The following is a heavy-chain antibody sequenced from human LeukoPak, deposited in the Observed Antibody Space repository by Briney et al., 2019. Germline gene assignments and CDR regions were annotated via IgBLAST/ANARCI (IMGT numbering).Heavy chain of an antibody. Sequence: GGSLRLSCAASGFTFSSYAMHWVRQAPGKGLEWVSAIDPSSTYIYYADSVKGRFTISRDNAENSLYLQMNSLRAEDTAVYYCARKAWVAAAFVDYWGQGTLVTVSS. V-gene: IGHV3-21*04. CDR2: IDPSSTYI. J-gene: IGHJ4*02. D-gene: IGHD6-13*01. CDR1: GFTFSSYA. CDR3: ARKAWVAAAFVDY.